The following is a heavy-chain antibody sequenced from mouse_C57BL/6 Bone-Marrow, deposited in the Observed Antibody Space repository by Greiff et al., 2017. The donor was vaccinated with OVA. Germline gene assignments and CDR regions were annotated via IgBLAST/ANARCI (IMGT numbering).Heavy chain of an antibody. CDR2: IWSGGST. CDR1: GFSLTSYG. Sequence: QVQLKESGPGLVQPSQSLSITCTVSGFSLTSYGVHWVRQSPGKGLEWLGVIWSGGSTDYNAAFISRLSISKDNSKSQVFFKVNSLQADDTAIYYCARNLGDYPAWFAYWGQGTLVTVSA. V-gene: IGHV2-2*01. D-gene: IGHD2-4*01. CDR3: ARNLGDYPAWFAY. J-gene: IGHJ3*01.